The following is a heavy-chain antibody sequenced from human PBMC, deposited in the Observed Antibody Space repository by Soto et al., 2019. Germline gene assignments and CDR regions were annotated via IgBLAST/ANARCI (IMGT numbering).Heavy chain of an antibody. D-gene: IGHD1-7*01. CDR3: AGDPGELPPDY. V-gene: IGHV1-69*08. CDR1: GGTFSSYT. J-gene: IGHJ4*02. CDR2: IIPILGIA. Sequence: QVQLVQSGAEVKKPGSSVKVSCKASGGTFSSYTISWVRQAPGQGLEWMGRIIPILGIANYAQKFQGRVTXTXXKSTSTAYMELSSLRSEDTAVYYCAGDPGELPPDYWGQGTLVTVSS.